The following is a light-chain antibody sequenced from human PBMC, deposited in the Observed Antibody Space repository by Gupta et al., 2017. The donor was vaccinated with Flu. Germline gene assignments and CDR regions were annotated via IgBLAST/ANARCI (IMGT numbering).Light chain of an antibody. CDR1: NIVTRS. V-gene: IGLV3-21*02. J-gene: IGLJ3*02. CDR3: QVRDSSSNHPV. CDR2: EDS. Sequence: SYVLTQPPSVSVAPGQTASITCGGDNIVTRSVAWYQRKPGQAPVMVIYEDSDRPAGISERFSGSNAANTATLTISRVGAGDEADYYYQVRDSSSNHPVFGGGTKLTVL.